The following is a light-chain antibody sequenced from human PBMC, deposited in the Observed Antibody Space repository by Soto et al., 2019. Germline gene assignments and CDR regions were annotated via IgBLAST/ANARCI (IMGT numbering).Light chain of an antibody. CDR1: TGAVTSGHY. J-gene: IGLJ3*02. CDR2: DTT. V-gene: IGLV7-46*01. Sequence: QTVVTQEPSLTVSPGGTVTLTCGSSTGAVTSGHYPYWFQQKPGQAPRTLIYDTTNRHSWTPARFSASLLGGKAALTLSGALPEDVADYYCLLSYSGARVVFGGGTKLTVL. CDR3: LLSYSGARVV.